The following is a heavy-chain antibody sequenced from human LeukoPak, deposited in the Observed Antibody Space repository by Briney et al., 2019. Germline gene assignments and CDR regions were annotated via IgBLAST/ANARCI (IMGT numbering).Heavy chain of an antibody. J-gene: IGHJ1*01. Sequence: GASVKVSCKASGYTFTNYAMNWVRQAPGQGLEWMGWINTNSGHPTYAQGFTGRFVFSLDTFVSTAYLQISSLKAEDTAVYYCVRDYTLIVGATTYLQHWGQGTLVTVSS. CDR3: VRDYTLIVGATTYLQH. D-gene: IGHD1-26*01. CDR1: GYTFTNYA. CDR2: INTNSGHP. V-gene: IGHV7-4-1*02.